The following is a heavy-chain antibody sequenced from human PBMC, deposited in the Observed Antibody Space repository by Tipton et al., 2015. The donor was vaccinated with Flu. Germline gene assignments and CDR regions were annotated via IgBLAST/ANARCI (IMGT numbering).Heavy chain of an antibody. CDR2: IYTSGST. CDR1: GGSISSGSYY. D-gene: IGHD3-10*01. CDR3: ARDATMVRGPYYYYGMDV. Sequence: TLSLTCTVSGGSISSGSYYWSWIRQPAGKGLEWIGRIYTSGSTNYSPSLKSRVTISVDTSKNQFSLKLSSVTAADTAVYYCARDATMVRGPYYYYGMDVWGQGTTVTVSS. J-gene: IGHJ6*02. V-gene: IGHV4-61*02.